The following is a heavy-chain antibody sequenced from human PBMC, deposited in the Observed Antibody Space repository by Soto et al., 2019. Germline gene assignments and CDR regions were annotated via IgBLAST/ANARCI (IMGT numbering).Heavy chain of an antibody. V-gene: IGHV1-69*12. J-gene: IGHJ6*02. CDR2: IIPIFGTA. Sequence: QVQLVQSGAEVKKPGSSVKVSCKASGGTFSSYAISWVRQAPGQWLEWMGGIIPIFGTANYAQKFQGRVTITADESTSRAYMELSILRSEDTAVYYCARGTVVSPFYCYGMDVWGQGTTVTVSS. CDR1: GGTFSSYA. CDR3: ARGTVVSPFYCYGMDV. D-gene: IGHD2-15*01.